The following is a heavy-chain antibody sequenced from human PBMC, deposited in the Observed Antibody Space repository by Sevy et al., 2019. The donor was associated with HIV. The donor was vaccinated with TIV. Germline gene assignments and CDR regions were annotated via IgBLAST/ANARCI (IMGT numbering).Heavy chain of an antibody. D-gene: IGHD1-26*01. CDR1: GFTFSHYW. Sequence: GGSLRLSCAASGFTFSHYWMTWVRQAPGKGPEWVANIKGDGSEKYYVDSVRGRFTISRDNAKNSQYLQMNSLRGEDTALYYCARDCNSATCLWGLDVWGQGTTVTVSS. CDR2: IKGDGSEK. J-gene: IGHJ6*02. CDR3: ARDCNSATCLWGLDV. V-gene: IGHV3-7*03.